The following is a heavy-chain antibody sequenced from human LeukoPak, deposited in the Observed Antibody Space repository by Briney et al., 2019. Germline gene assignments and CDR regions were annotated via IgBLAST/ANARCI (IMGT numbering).Heavy chain of an antibody. V-gene: IGHV3-23*01. CDR2: ISGSGGST. CDR1: GFTFSSYA. CDR3: ANSAGQLWFFLDY. Sequence: PGGSLRLSCAASGFTFSSYAMSWVRQAPGKGLEWVSAISGSGGSTYYADSVKGRFTISRDNSENTLYLQMNSLRAEDTAVYYCANSAGQLWFFLDYWGQGTLVTVSS. D-gene: IGHD5-18*01. J-gene: IGHJ4*02.